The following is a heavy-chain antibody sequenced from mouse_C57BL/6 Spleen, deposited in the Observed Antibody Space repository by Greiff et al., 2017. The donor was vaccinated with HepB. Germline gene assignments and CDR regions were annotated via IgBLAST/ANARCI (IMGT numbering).Heavy chain of an antibody. CDR1: GFTFSSYA. CDR3: ARDETAQVYFDY. Sequence: EVKVVESGGGLVKPGGSLKLSCAASGFTFSSYAISWVRQTPEKRLEWVATISDGGSYTYYPDNVKGRFTISRDNAKNNLYLQMSHLKSEDTAMYYCARDETAQVYFDYWGQGTTLTVSS. J-gene: IGHJ2*01. V-gene: IGHV5-4*01. D-gene: IGHD3-2*02. CDR2: ISDGGSYT.